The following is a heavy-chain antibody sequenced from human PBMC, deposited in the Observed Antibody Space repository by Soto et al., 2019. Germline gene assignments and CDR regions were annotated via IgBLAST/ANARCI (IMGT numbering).Heavy chain of an antibody. Sequence: QVQLVQSGAEVKRPGSSVKVSCESSGDTFNSYVISWVRQAPGQGLEWMGGIIPIIGVTHYAQKFQGRVTMSGRSSTGTCHLASANLGFEATALYCGLTEAMGAKGTGHWGKGTLVTVSS. CDR3: LTEAMGAKGTGH. J-gene: IGHJ4*02. CDR2: IIPIIGVT. V-gene: IGHV1-69*17. D-gene: IGHD3-9*01. CDR1: GDTFNSYV.